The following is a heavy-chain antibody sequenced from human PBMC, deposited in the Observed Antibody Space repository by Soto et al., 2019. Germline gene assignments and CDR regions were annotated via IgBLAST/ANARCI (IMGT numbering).Heavy chain of an antibody. CDR1: GGSISSYY. CDR2: IYYSGIT. D-gene: IGHD3-3*01. Sequence: PSETLSLTCTVSGGSISSYYCSWIRQPPGKGLEWIGYIYYSGITNYNPSLKSRVTISVDTSKNQFSLKLSSVTAADTAVYYCATLRFPSYYYYYGMDVWGQGTTVTVSS. V-gene: IGHV4-59*08. CDR3: ATLRFPSYYYYYGMDV. J-gene: IGHJ6*02.